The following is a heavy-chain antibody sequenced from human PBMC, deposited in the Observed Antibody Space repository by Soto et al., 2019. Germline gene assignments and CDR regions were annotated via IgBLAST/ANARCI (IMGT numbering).Heavy chain of an antibody. CDR1: GYSFTSYG. V-gene: IGHV1-18*01. CDR3: ARDLTIVPASHPRLENYGKEV. Sequence: ASVKVSCKASGYSFTSYGISWVRRAPGQGLEWMGWISPYNGHTQFVQRFQGRVSMTTDTSTKTAYMELRNLRSDDTAHYYCARDLTIVPASHPRLENYGKEVWGQGTTVTVSS. CDR2: ISPYNGHT. D-gene: IGHD2-2*01. J-gene: IGHJ6*01.